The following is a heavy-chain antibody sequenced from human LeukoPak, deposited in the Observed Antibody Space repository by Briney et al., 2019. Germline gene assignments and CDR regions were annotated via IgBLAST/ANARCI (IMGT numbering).Heavy chain of an antibody. CDR2: ISYDGSNK. CDR1: GFTFSSHG. J-gene: IGHJ6*02. Sequence: PGGSLRLSCAASGFTFSSHGMHWVRQAPGKGLEWVAVISYDGSNKYYADSVKGRFTISRDNSKNTLYLQMNSLRAEDTAVYYCAKDGDSMTTDYYYYGMDVWGQGTTVTVSS. V-gene: IGHV3-30*18. CDR3: AKDGDSMTTDYYYYGMDV. D-gene: IGHD4-11*01.